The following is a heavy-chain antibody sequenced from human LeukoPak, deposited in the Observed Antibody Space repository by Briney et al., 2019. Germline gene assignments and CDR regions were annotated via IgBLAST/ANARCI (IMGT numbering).Heavy chain of an antibody. CDR3: ARRISSSWTVDLFDY. CDR1: GYSFTSYW. J-gene: IGHJ4*02. V-gene: IGHV5-51*01. D-gene: IGHD6-13*01. Sequence: GESLKISCKGSGYSFTSYWIGWVRQMPGKGLEWMGIIYPGDSDTRYSPSFQGQVTISADKSISTAYLQWSSLKASDTATYYCARRISSSWTVDLFDYWGQGTLVTVSS. CDR2: IYPGDSDT.